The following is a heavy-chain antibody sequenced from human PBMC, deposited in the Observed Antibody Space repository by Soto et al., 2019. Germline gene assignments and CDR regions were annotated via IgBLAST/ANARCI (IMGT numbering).Heavy chain of an antibody. CDR3: TRRGYGMDV. CDR2: ISYDGSNK. CDR1: GFTFSSYA. Sequence: QVQLVESGGGVVQPGRSLRLSCAASGFTFSSYAMHWVRQAPGKGLEWVAVISYDGSNKYYADSVKGRFTISRDNSKNTLYLQMNSLRGEDTAVYYCTRRGYGMDVWGKGTTVTVSA. V-gene: IGHV3-30-3*01. J-gene: IGHJ6*04.